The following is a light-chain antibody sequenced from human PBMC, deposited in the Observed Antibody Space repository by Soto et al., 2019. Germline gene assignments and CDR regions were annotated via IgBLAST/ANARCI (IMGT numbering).Light chain of an antibody. V-gene: IGLV2-14*01. CDR1: GSDVGSHNY. Sequence: QSALTQPASVSGSPGQSIAISCTGTGSDVGSHNYVSWFQQSPGKAPRLMIYEVSNRPSGVSNRFSGSKSGNTASLTISGLQAEDEADYYCYSYTSSNTYIFGGGTKVTVL. J-gene: IGLJ2*01. CDR3: YSYTSSNTYI. CDR2: EVS.